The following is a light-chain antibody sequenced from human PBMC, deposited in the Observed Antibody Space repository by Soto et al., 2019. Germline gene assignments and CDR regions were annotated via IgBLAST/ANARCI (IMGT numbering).Light chain of an antibody. J-gene: IGKJ5*01. CDR3: QQSHSTPLT. CDR2: GAS. CDR1: QSISSY. Sequence: DIQMTQSPSSLSASVGDRVTITCRASQSISSYLNWYQQKPGKAPKLLIYGASNLQGGVPSRFSGSGYGTDFTFTISSLQPEDRASYYCQQSHSTPLTFGQGTRLEIK. V-gene: IGKV1-39*01.